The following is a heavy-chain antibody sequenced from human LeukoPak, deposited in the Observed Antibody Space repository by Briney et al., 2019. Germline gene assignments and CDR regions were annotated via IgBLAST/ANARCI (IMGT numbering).Heavy chain of an antibody. D-gene: IGHD6-13*01. Sequence: SEALSLTCTVSGGSISDYSWSWIRQPPGKGLEWIGNIYYSGSANHNPSLKSRVTISRDTSKNQFSLKLTSVTTADTAVYYCARSKRGAAAGYKFDHWGQGTLVTVSS. CDR2: IYYSGSA. V-gene: IGHV4-59*01. CDR1: GGSISDYS. CDR3: ARSKRGAAAGYKFDH. J-gene: IGHJ4*02.